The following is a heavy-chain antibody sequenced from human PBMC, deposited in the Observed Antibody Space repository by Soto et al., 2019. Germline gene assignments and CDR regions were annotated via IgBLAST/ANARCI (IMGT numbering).Heavy chain of an antibody. J-gene: IGHJ4*02. CDR2: ITPFNGNT. CDR1: GYTFTYRY. D-gene: IGHD6-13*01. V-gene: IGHV1-45*02. Sequence: GPSVKVSFKASGYTFTYRYLHWLRQSPGQALEWMGWITPFNGNTNYAQKFQDRVTITRDRSMSTAYMELSSLRSEDTAMYYCARSAAAGTIAHYFDYWGQGTLVTVSS. CDR3: ARSAAAGTIAHYFDY.